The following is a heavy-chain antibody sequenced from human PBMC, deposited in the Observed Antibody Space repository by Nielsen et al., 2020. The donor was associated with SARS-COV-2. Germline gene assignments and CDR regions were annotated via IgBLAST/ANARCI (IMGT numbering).Heavy chain of an antibody. V-gene: IGHV1-24*01. CDR1: GYTLTEIS. J-gene: IGHJ4*02. D-gene: IGHD3-22*01. CDR3: ATPKYCYDSSCYPPFDY. CDR2: IDPEDGGT. Sequence: ASGKVSCKGSGYTLTEISKNGDRQDPGKGHEGMGSIDPEDGGTNYAQKFKGRVTMTEDTSTDTAYMELSSMRSEDTDVYYCATPKYCYDSSCYPPFDYWGQGTLVTVSS.